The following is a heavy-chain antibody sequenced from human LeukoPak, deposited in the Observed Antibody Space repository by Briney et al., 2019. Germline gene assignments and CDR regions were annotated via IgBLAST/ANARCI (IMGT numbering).Heavy chain of an antibody. CDR3: ARETLDYGVQLDY. CDR1: GFTFSSYE. J-gene: IGHJ4*02. Sequence: GGSLRLSCAASGFTFSSYEMNWVRQAPGKGLEWVSYISSSGSTIYYADSVKGRFTISRDNAQNSLYLQMNSLRAEDTAVYYCARETLDYGVQLDYWGQGTLVTVSS. V-gene: IGHV3-48*03. CDR2: ISSSGSTI. D-gene: IGHD4-17*01.